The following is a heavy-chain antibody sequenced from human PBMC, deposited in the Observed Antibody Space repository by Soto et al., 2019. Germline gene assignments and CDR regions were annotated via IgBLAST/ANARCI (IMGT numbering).Heavy chain of an antibody. CDR3: ARDVGLQHDTGYYDFWSGKSNWFDP. CDR2: ISYSGST. D-gene: IGHD3-3*01. Sequence: SETLSLTCTVSGGSISGHYWGWIRQPPGKGLQYIGYISYSGSTNYNPSLKSRVTISVDTSNNQFSLRLSSVTAADTAVYYCARDVGLQHDTGYYDFWSGKSNWFDPWGQGTLVTVSS. J-gene: IGHJ5*02. CDR1: GGSISGHY. V-gene: IGHV4-59*11.